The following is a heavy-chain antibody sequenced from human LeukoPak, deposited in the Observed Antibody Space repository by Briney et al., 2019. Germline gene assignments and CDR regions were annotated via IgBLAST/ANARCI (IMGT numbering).Heavy chain of an antibody. V-gene: IGHV4-34*01. Sequence: SETLSLTCAVYGDSFSGYYWSWIRQPPGKGLEWIAEINHRGTTHYNPSLKSRVNISADTSKNQLSLHLDSVTAAGTAVYYCARSWAGMYYPFYYFDYWGQGTLVSVSS. CDR3: ARSWAGMYYPFYYFDY. J-gene: IGHJ4*02. D-gene: IGHD1-26*01. CDR2: INHRGTT. CDR1: GDSFSGYY.